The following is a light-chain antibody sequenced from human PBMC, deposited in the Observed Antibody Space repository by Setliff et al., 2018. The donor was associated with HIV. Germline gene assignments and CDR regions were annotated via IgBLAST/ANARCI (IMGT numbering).Light chain of an antibody. CDR2: SAS. J-gene: IGKJ1*01. CDR1: QTIGTS. CDR3: QQNYNTPRT. Sequence: DIQMTQSPSSLSASVGDQVTITCRSSQTIGTSLNWYQHTPGRAPQLLIYSASDLQSGVPSRFSGSGSGTEFTLIISSLQPEDFATYFCQQNYNTPRTFGQGTKVDIK. V-gene: IGKV1-39*01.